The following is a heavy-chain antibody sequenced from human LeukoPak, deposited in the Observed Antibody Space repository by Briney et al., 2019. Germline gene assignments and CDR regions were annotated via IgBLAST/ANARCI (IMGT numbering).Heavy chain of an antibody. CDR3: ARSYSNHLFGMDV. Sequence: AGGSLRLSCAASGFTFSSYGMHWVRQVPGKGLEWVAVISYDGSNKYYADSVKGRFTISRDNSKNTLYLEMNSLRAEDTAVYYCARSYSNHLFGMDVWGQGTMVTVSS. J-gene: IGHJ6*02. D-gene: IGHD4-11*01. CDR1: GFTFSSYG. V-gene: IGHV3-30*03. CDR2: ISYDGSNK.